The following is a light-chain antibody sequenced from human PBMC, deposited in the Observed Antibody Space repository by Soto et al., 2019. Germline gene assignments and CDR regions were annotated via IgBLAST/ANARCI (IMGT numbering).Light chain of an antibody. Sequence: DIQMTQSPSTLSASVGDRVTITCRASQSISTWLAWYQQKPGKAPKLLIYDASSLQSGVPSRFSSHGSGTDFTLTISSLQPDDFATYYCQQYNSYTTFGQGTKLEIK. CDR2: DAS. CDR3: QQYNSYTT. J-gene: IGKJ2*01. CDR1: QSISTW. V-gene: IGKV1-5*01.